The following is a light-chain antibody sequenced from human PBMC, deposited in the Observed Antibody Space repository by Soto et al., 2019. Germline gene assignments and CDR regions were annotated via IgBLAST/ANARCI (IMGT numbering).Light chain of an antibody. J-gene: IGLJ2*01. CDR3: SSYTSSSTVV. CDR2: DVS. CDR1: SSDVGGYNY. Sequence: QSALTQPASVSGSPGQSITISCTGTSSDVGGYNYVSWYQQHPGKAPKLMIYDVSNRPSGVSNLFSGSKSDNTASLTISVLQAEDEADYYCSSYTSSSTVVFGGGTKVTVL. V-gene: IGLV2-14*01.